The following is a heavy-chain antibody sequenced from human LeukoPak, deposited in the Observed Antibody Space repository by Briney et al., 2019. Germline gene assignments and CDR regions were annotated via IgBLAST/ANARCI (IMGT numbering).Heavy chain of an antibody. V-gene: IGHV3-33*05. CDR3: VKSAGKDGYRDVFDI. D-gene: IGHD5-24*01. Sequence: QPGGSLRLSCATSGSIFTTYGIHWVRQAPGKGLEWVAVISYDGSNEFYSDSVKGRFTMSRDKSKNTLYLQMNSLRAEDTAVYHCVKSAGKDGYRDVFDIWGQGTVVTVSS. CDR1: GSIFTTYG. J-gene: IGHJ3*02. CDR2: ISYDGSNE.